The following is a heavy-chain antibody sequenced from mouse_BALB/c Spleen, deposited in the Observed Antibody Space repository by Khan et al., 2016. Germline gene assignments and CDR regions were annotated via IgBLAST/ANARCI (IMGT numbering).Heavy chain of an antibody. CDR2: ILPGSGST. Sequence: VELVESGAELMKPGASVKISCKAPGYTFSSYWIEWVKQRPGHGLEWIGEILPGSGSTNYNEKFRGKATFTADTSSNTAYMQLSSLTSEDSAVHYCARTDRRGYFDYWGQGTTLTVSS. J-gene: IGHJ2*01. V-gene: IGHV1-9*01. CDR3: ARTDRRGYFDY. CDR1: GYTFSSYW.